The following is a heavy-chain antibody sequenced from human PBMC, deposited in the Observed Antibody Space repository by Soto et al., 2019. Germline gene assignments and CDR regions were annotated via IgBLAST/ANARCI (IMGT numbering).Heavy chain of an antibody. V-gene: IGHV3-30-3*01. J-gene: IGHJ4*02. D-gene: IGHD2-8*01. CDR2: ISYDGSNK. CDR1: GFTFSSYA. CDR3: ALSDCTNGVCYIFDSLGEGLVPFDY. Sequence: GGSLRLSCAASGFTFSSYAMHWVRQAPGKGLEWVAVISYDGSNKYYADSVKGRFTISRDNSKNTLYLQMNSLRAEDTAVYYCALSDCTNGVCYIFDSLGEGLVPFDYWGQGTLVTVSS.